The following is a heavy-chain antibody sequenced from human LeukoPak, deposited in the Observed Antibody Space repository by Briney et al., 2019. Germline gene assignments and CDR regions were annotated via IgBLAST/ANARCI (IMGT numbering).Heavy chain of an antibody. V-gene: IGHV1-2*02. J-gene: IGHJ4*02. CDR3: ARVRDNACDY. D-gene: IGHD1-1*01. CDR2: LRGDTGDT. CDR1: GYMVSDYY. Sequence: ASVTVSCKTSGYMVSDYYMHWVRQAPRQALGWMGWLRGDTGDTDSQQKFKGRVTMTRDTATNTAYMQLSRLTYDDTAMYFCARVRDNACDYWGQGTLVTVSS.